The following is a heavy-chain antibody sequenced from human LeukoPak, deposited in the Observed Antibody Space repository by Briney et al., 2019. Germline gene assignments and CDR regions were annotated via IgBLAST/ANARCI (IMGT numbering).Heavy chain of an antibody. Sequence: PSETLSLTCTVSGGSISSYYWSWIRQPAGKGLEWIGRIYTSGSTNYNPSLKSRVTMAVDTSKNQFSLKLSSVTAADTAVYYCARGPHYGSGSYYPPHYYYMDVWGKGTTVTISS. CDR3: ARGPHYGSGSYYPPHYYYMDV. J-gene: IGHJ6*03. D-gene: IGHD3-10*01. CDR2: IYTSGST. CDR1: GGSISSYY. V-gene: IGHV4-4*07.